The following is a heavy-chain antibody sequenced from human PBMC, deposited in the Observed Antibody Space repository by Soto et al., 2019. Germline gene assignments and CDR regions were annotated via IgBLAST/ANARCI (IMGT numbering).Heavy chain of an antibody. D-gene: IGHD5-18*01. CDR1: GFTFDDYA. Sequence: EVHLEESGGALVQPGRSLRLSCAASGFTFDDYAMYWVRQVLGKGLEWVSSISWNSGNIGYADSVKGRFTTSRDNAEKSLYLQMNSLRPEDTALYYCVRSKGGYSYGTPFDYWGQGTLVTVSS. CDR3: VRSKGGYSYGTPFDY. CDR2: ISWNSGNI. J-gene: IGHJ4*02. V-gene: IGHV3-9*01.